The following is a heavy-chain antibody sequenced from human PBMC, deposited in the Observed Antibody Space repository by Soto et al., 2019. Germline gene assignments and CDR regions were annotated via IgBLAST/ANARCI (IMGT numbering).Heavy chain of an antibody. J-gene: IGHJ4*02. Sequence: SETLSLTCTVSGGSVSSGGYYWSWIRQHPGTGLEWIGYIYYSGTTYFNPSLKSRASISLDTSKNEFSLKLTSVTAADTAVYYCARRALPQCINGVCYKDGFWDYWGQGAPVTVSS. CDR1: GGSVSSGGYY. D-gene: IGHD2-8*01. CDR3: ARRALPQCINGVCYKDGFWDY. CDR2: IYYSGTT. V-gene: IGHV4-31*03.